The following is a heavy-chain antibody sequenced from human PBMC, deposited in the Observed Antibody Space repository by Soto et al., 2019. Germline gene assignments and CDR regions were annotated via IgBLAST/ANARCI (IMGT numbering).Heavy chain of an antibody. D-gene: IGHD2-15*01. J-gene: IGHJ4*02. CDR3: ARDSLRPEGYCSGGSCYSHFDY. Sequence: QVQLVQSGAEVKKPGASVKVSCKASGYTFTSYYMHWVRQAPGQGLEWMGIINPSGGSTSYAQKFQGRVTMTRDTSTSTVYMELSSLRSEDTAVYYCARDSLRPEGYCSGGSCYSHFDYWGQGTLVTVSS. CDR1: GYTFTSYY. V-gene: IGHV1-46*01. CDR2: INPSGGST.